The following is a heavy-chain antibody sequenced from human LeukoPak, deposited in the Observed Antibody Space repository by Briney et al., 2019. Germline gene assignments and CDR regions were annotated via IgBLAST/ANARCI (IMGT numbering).Heavy chain of an antibody. CDR1: GGSISGSTYY. Sequence: SETLSLTCAVSGGSISGSTYYWGWIRQPPGKGLEWIGSIPYSGSTYYNPSLKSRVTISVDTSKNQFSLKLSSVTAADTAVYYCARCKDYYVSGSYYKTFDYWGQGTLVTVSS. J-gene: IGHJ4*02. D-gene: IGHD3-10*01. CDR3: ARCKDYYVSGSYYKTFDY. V-gene: IGHV4-39*07. CDR2: IPYSGST.